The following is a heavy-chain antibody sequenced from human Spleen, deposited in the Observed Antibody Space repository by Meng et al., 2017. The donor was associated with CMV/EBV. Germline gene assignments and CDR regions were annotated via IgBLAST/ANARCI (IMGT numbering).Heavy chain of an antibody. D-gene: IGHD1-26*01. CDR2: IYHSGTT. CDR1: GGSVSSGSYY. Sequence: SETLSLTCTVSGGSVSSGSYYWSWIRQPPGKGLEWIVSIYHSGTTNYNPSLKSRVAVSVDTSKNQFSLKLNSVTAADTAVYYCARGPGSYYFDYWGQGTLVTVSS. CDR3: ARGPGSYYFDY. J-gene: IGHJ4*02. V-gene: IGHV4-61*01.